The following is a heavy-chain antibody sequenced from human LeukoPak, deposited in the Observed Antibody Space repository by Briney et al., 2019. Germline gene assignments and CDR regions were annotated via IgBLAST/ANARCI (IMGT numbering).Heavy chain of an antibody. Sequence: SETLSLTCTVSGGSISSYYWSWIRQPPGKGLEWIGYIYYSGSTNYDPSLKSRVTISVDTSKNQFSLKLSSVTAADTAVYYCARLAVGKEYYFDYWGQGTLVTVSS. D-gene: IGHD2-15*01. J-gene: IGHJ4*02. CDR3: ARLAVGKEYYFDY. V-gene: IGHV4-59*12. CDR2: IYYSGST. CDR1: GGSISSYY.